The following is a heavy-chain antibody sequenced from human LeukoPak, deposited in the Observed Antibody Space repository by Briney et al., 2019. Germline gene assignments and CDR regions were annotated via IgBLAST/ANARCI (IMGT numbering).Heavy chain of an antibody. J-gene: IGHJ6*02. D-gene: IGHD1-26*01. CDR3: ARQELEPWSPWAPTRGMDV. Sequence: ASVKVSCKASGYSFTSYDIIWVRQATGQGLEWMGWMHPNSGNTGYAQKFQGRVTMTRDTSISTAYMELSSLRPEDRAVYFCARQELEPWSPWAPTRGMDVWGQGTTVSVSS. CDR2: MHPNSGNT. V-gene: IGHV1-8*01. CDR1: GYSFTSYD.